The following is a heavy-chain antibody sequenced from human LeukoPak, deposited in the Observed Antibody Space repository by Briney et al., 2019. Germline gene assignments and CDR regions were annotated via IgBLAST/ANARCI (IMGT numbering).Heavy chain of an antibody. D-gene: IGHD1-14*01. CDR3: ARGGRYDI. J-gene: IGHJ3*02. CDR1: GGSFSSYY. V-gene: IGHV4-34*01. Sequence: PSETLSLTCAVYGGSFSSYYWSWIRQPPGKGLEWIGEINHSGSTNYNPSLKRRVTISLDTSKKQFSLRLSSVTAADTAVYYCARGGRYDIWGQGTMVTVSS. CDR2: INHSGST.